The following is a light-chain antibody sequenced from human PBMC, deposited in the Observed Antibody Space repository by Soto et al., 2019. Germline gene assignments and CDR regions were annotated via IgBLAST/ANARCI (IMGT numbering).Light chain of an antibody. J-gene: IGKJ1*01. CDR2: GAS. V-gene: IGKV3-20*01. CDR3: QQYNNWPPT. CDR1: QSLYNNY. Sequence: EIVLTQSPGTLSLFPGETATLSCRASQSLYNNYLAWYQEKPGQAPRLLIHGASSRATGIPDRFSGSGPGTDFTLTISRLEPEDFAVYYCQQYNNWPPTFGQGTKVEIK.